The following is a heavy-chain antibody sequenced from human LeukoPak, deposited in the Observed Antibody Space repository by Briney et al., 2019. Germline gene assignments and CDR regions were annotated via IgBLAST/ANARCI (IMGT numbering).Heavy chain of an antibody. J-gene: IGHJ6*03. Sequence: SETLSLTCTVSGGSISSGSYYWSWIRQPAGKGLEWIGRIYTSGSTNYNPSLKSRVTISVDTSKNQFSLKLSSVTAADTAVYYCARGSILGGGNSGFYYYCYMDVWGKGTTVTVSS. CDR3: ARGSILGGGNSGFYYYCYMDV. CDR1: GGSISSGSYY. V-gene: IGHV4-61*02. CDR2: IYTSGST. D-gene: IGHD4-23*01.